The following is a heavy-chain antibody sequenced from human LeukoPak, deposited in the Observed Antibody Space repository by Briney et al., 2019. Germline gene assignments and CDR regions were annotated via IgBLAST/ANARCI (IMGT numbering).Heavy chain of an antibody. CDR1: RFTFSRYD. V-gene: IGHV3-23*01. CDR3: ARDRHAATGGMDV. D-gene: IGHD6-25*01. J-gene: IGHJ6*02. Sequence: GGSLRLPCAVSRFTFSRYDVRGARQAPGKGLEWVAAISGSGGGTDYADSVKGRFTISRDNSKNTLYLQMNSLRAEDTAVYYCARDRHAATGGMDVWGQGTTVTVSS. CDR2: ISGSGGGT.